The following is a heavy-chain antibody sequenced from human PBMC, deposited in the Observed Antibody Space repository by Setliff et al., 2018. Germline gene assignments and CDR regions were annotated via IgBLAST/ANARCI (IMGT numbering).Heavy chain of an antibody. Sequence: PGGSLRLSCAASGFTFSSYWMSWVRQAPGKGLEWVASVTHDGSKTYILDSVKDRFTISRDNTKNSLYRQMNSLRGEDTAVYHCTRDQDYYGMDVWGQGTTVTVS. V-gene: IGHV3-7*01. CDR3: TRDQDYYGMDV. CDR2: VTHDGSKT. CDR1: GFTFSSYW. J-gene: IGHJ6*02.